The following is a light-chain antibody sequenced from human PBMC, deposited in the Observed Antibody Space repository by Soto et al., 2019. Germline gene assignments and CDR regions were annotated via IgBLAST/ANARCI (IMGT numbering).Light chain of an antibody. CDR1: QFVSTN. Sequence: EVVMTQSPATPSVPPGERATLSCRASQFVSTNLAWYQQKPGQAPRLLIHSASTRAIGIPARFSGSGSGTEFTLTISSLQSEDSAVYYCQQFNNWPPLTFGGGTKVEIK. J-gene: IGKJ4*01. CDR3: QQFNNWPPLT. V-gene: IGKV3-15*01. CDR2: SAS.